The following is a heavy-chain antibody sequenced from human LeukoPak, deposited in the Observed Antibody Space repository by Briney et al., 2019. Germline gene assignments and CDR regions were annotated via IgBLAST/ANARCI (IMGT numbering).Heavy chain of an antibody. CDR1: GFTFSSYA. D-gene: IGHD3-10*01. V-gene: IGHV3-23*01. Sequence: GGSLRLSCAASGFTFSSYAMSWVRQAPGKGLEWVSAISGSGGSTYYADSVKGRFTISRDNSKNTLYLQMNSLRAEDTAVYYCAKDLRVSVLLWFEQRPDNWFDPWGRGTLVTVSS. CDR2: ISGSGGST. CDR3: AKDLRVSVLLWFEQRPDNWFDP. J-gene: IGHJ5*02.